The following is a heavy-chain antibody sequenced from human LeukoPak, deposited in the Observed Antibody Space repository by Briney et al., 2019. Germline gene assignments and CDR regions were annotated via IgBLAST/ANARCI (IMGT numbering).Heavy chain of an antibody. V-gene: IGHV1-3*01. Sequence: ASVKVSCKASGYTFTSYAMHWVRQAPGQRLEWMGWINAGDGNTKYSQKFQGRVTIIRDTSASTAYMELSSLRSEDTAVYYCARERGYCSSTSCYRDAFDIWGQGTMVTVSS. CDR3: ARERGYCSSTSCYRDAFDI. CDR2: INAGDGNT. D-gene: IGHD2-2*01. CDR1: GYTFTSYA. J-gene: IGHJ3*02.